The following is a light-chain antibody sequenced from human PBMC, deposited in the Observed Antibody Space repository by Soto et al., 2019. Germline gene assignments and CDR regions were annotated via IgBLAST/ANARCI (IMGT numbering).Light chain of an antibody. Sequence: EIVLTQSPGTLSLSPGERATLSCRASQSVSSSYLAWYQQKPGQAPRLLIYGASSRATGIPDRFSRSGSGTDFTLTISSLEPEDFAVYYCPQYGSSPLTFGGGTKVEIK. J-gene: IGKJ4*01. V-gene: IGKV3-20*01. CDR3: PQYGSSPLT. CDR1: QSVSSSY. CDR2: GAS.